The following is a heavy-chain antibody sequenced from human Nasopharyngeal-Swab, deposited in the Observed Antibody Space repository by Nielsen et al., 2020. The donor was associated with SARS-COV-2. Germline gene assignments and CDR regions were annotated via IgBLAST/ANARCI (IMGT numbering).Heavy chain of an antibody. Sequence: SETLSLTCIVSGGSITSNYWSWVRQPPGKGLDWIGYISYTGSTNYNPSLKSRVTISVDTSKNQFSLNLSSVTAADTAVYYCARGGNWRFDYWGQGTLVTVSS. J-gene: IGHJ4*02. D-gene: IGHD1-1*01. CDR1: GGSITSNY. CDR3: ARGGNWRFDY. V-gene: IGHV4-59*12. CDR2: ISYTGST.